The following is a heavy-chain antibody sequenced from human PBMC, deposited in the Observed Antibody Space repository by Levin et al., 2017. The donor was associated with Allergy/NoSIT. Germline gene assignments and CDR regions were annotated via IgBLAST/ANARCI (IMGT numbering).Heavy chain of an antibody. CDR2: IYSGGST. CDR3: ARVFSYGSGSYPDAFDI. D-gene: IGHD3-10*01. Sequence: GGSLRLSCAASGFTVSSNYMSWVRQAPGKGLEWVSVIYSGGSTYYADSVKGRFTISRDNSKNTLYLQMNSLRAEDTAVYYCARVFSYGSGSYPDAFDIWGQGTMVTVSS. CDR1: GFTVSSNY. J-gene: IGHJ3*02. V-gene: IGHV3-53*01.